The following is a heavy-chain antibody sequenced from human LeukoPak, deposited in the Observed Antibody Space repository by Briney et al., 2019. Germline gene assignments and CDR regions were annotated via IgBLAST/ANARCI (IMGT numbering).Heavy chain of an antibody. CDR3: AKARANLALPTV. Sequence: GGSLRLSCATSGFTFSNHGMNWVRQAPGKGLEWVSAISGSGGSTYYADSVKGRFTISRDNSKNTLYLQMNSLRAEDTAVYYCAKARANLALPTVWGQGTLVTVSS. J-gene: IGHJ4*02. V-gene: IGHV3-23*01. CDR2: ISGSGGST. D-gene: IGHD1-26*01. CDR1: GFTFSNHG.